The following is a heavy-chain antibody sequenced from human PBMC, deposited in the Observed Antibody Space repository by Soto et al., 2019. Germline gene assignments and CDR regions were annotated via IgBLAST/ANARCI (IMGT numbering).Heavy chain of an antibody. V-gene: IGHV3-33*01. D-gene: IGHD3-22*01. J-gene: IGHJ4*02. Sequence: PGGSLRLSCAASGFTFSNYGMHWVRQAPGKGLEWVAVIWYDGSNKYYAAPVKGRFTISRDDSKNTLYLQMNSLKTEDTAVYYCTTDPVTMIVVVPSSGWGQGTLVTVSS. CDR3: TTDPVTMIVVVPSSG. CDR1: GFTFSNYG. CDR2: IWYDGSNK.